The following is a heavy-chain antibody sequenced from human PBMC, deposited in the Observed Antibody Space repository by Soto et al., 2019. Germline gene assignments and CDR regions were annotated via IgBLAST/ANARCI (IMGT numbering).Heavy chain of an antibody. CDR2: ISAYNGNT. V-gene: IGHV1-18*01. Sequence: QVQLVQSGSEGKKPGASVKVSCKASGYTFTRYGISWVRQAPGHGLEWMGWISAYNGNTNYAQKLQGRVTITTDTSTSTAAMELSSLRSEDTAVYYCARDRIAVADSFDIWGQGPMVTLSS. CDR3: ARDRIAVADSFDI. D-gene: IGHD6-19*01. CDR1: GYTFTRYG. J-gene: IGHJ3*02.